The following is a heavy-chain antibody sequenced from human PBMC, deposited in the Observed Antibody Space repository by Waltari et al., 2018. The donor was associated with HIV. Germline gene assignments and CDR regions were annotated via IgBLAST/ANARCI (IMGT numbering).Heavy chain of an antibody. V-gene: IGHV4-39*01. Sequence: QLQLQESGPGLVKPSETLSLTCTVSGGSISSSSSYWGWISQPPGKGLEWIGSIHYSGTTAYQPSLKSRVTISGDTSKNQFSLKLSSVTAADTAVYYCAGVIVGAEVLDAFDIWGQGTMVTVSS. CDR2: IHYSGTT. J-gene: IGHJ3*02. D-gene: IGHD1-26*01. CDR1: GGSISSSSSY. CDR3: AGVIVGAEVLDAFDI.